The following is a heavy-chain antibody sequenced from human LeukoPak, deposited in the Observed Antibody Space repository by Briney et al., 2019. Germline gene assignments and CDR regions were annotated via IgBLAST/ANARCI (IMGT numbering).Heavy chain of an antibody. V-gene: IGHV4-34*01. CDR3: AREAAEDSSGYPYRYFDY. CDR2: INHSGST. J-gene: IGHJ4*02. Sequence: PSETLSLTCAVYGGSFSGYYWSWIRQPPGKGLEWIGEINHSGSTNYNPSLKSRVTISVDTSENQFSLRLSSVTAADTAVYYCAREAAEDSSGYPYRYFDYWGQGTLVTVSS. CDR1: GGSFSGYY. D-gene: IGHD3-22*01.